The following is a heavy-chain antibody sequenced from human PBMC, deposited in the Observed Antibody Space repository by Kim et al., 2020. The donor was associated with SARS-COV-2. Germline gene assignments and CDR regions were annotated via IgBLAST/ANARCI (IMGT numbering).Heavy chain of an antibody. CDR2: ISYDGSNK. CDR1: GFTFSSYG. V-gene: IGHV3-30*18. J-gene: IGHJ6*03. CDR3: AKDPRREQWLGGGYYYYYMDV. D-gene: IGHD6-19*01. Sequence: GGSLRLSCAASGFTFSSYGMHWVRQAPGKGLEWVAVISYDGSNKYYADSVKGRFTISRDNSKNTLYLQMNSLRAEDTAVYYCAKDPRREQWLGGGYYYYYMDVWGNGTTVTVSS.